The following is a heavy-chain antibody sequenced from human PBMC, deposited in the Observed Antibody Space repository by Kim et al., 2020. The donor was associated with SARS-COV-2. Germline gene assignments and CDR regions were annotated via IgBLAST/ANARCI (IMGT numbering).Heavy chain of an antibody. V-gene: IGHV3-9*01. Sequence: KGRFTISRDNAKNSLYLQMNILGAEDTALYYCAKGSRIAARRYYYYGMDVWGQGTTVTVSS. J-gene: IGHJ6*02. D-gene: IGHD6-6*01. CDR3: AKGSRIAARRYYYYGMDV.